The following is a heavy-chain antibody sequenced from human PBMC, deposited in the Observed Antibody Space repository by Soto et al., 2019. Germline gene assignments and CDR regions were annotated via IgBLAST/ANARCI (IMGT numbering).Heavy chain of an antibody. Sequence: SQTPSLTPALSRDSVSINSASWDSVRQSPTRGLEWLGRTYYSSKWYNDYAVSVKSRLTINPDTSKNQFSLQLNSVPPEDTAVYYCARDTMGELLSGAFDIWGQGTMVTV. D-gene: IGHD1-26*01. V-gene: IGHV6-1*01. CDR1: RDSVSINSAS. CDR2: TYYSSKWYN. CDR3: ARDTMGELLSGAFDI. J-gene: IGHJ3*02.